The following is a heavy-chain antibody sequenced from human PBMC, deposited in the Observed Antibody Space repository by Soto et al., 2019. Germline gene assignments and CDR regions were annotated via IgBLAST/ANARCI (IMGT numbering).Heavy chain of an antibody. CDR2: IYYIGST. CDR3: ARMRKILTRYPGHFDY. V-gene: IGHV4-59*01. Sequence: QVQLQESGPGLVKPSETLSLTCTVSGGSISSYYWSWIRQPPGKGLEWIGYIYYIGSTNYNPSLKSRVTISVDTSKNQFPLKLRSVTAADPAVYYCARMRKILTRYPGHFDYWGQGTLVTVSS. D-gene: IGHD3-9*01. CDR1: GGSISSYY. J-gene: IGHJ4*02.